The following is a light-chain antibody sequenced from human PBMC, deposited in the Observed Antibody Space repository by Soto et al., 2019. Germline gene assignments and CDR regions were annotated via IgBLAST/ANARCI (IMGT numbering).Light chain of an antibody. V-gene: IGKV1-16*01. Sequence: DIQMTQSPSSLSASVGDSVTITCRASQDINNFLAWFQQKPGKAPKSLIFAASSLHSGVPSRFSGSGSGTDFTLPISSLQAEDFGTYYCQHYDGYPQTFGQGTRLEIK. CDR1: QDINNF. CDR3: QHYDGYPQT. J-gene: IGKJ5*01. CDR2: AAS.